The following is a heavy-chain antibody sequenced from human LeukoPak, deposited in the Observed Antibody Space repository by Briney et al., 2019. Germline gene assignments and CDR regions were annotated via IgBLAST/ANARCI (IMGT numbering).Heavy chain of an antibody. CDR2: ISSSSSYI. V-gene: IGHV3-21*01. CDR3: ARCWGSGSYLFDAFDI. D-gene: IGHD1-26*01. Sequence: PGGSLRLSCAASGFTFSSYSMNWVRQAPGKGLEWVSSISSSSSYIYYADSVKGRFTISRDSAKNSLYLQMNSLRAEDTAVYYCARCWGSGSYLFDAFDIWGQGTMVTVSS. CDR1: GFTFSSYS. J-gene: IGHJ3*02.